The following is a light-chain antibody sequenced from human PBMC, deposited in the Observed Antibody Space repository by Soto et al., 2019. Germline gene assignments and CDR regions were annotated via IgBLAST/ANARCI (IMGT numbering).Light chain of an antibody. V-gene: IGKV3-20*01. CDR3: QHFGGSPT. Sequence: EIVLTQSPGTLSLSPGERATLSCRASQTITPTFLSWYQQKPGQAPRLLIYGASSRATDIADMFSGSGSGTYFPLTISKLDPEYVAVYYCQHFGGSPTFGGGTKVEIK. CDR1: QTITPTF. J-gene: IGKJ4*01. CDR2: GAS.